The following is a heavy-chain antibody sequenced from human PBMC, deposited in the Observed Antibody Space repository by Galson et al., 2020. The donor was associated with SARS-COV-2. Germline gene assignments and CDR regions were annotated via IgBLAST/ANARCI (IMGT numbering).Heavy chain of an antibody. V-gene: IGHV1-18*01. CDR1: GYTFTSYG. D-gene: IGHD2-15*01. CDR2: ISAYNGNT. CDR3: ARDRIVVVVAATPRYYYYGMDV. Sequence: GESLKISCKASGYTFTSYGISWVRQAPGQGLEWMGWISAYNGNTNYAQKLQGRVTMTTDTSTSTAYMELRSLRSDDTAVYYCARDRIVVVVAATPRYYYYGMDVWGQGTTVTVSS. J-gene: IGHJ6*02.